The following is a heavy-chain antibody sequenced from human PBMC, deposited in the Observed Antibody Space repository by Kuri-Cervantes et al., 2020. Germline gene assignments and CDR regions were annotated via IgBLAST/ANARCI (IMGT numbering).Heavy chain of an antibody. CDR1: GYTFTSYS. Sequence: ASVKVSCKASGYTFTSYSFSWVRQAPGQGLEWMGWINAYNGNTNYAQKLQGRVTMTTDTSTSTAYMDLRSLRSDNTAVYYCARLEKQWLPGLWGQGTLVTVSS. V-gene: IGHV1-18*01. J-gene: IGHJ4*02. CDR3: ARLEKQWLPGL. CDR2: INAYNGNT. D-gene: IGHD6-19*01.